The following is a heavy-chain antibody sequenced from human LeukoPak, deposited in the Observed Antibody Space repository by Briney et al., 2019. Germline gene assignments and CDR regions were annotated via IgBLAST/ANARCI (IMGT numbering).Heavy chain of an antibody. V-gene: IGHV1-18*01. J-gene: IGHJ3*02. CDR2: ISAYNGNT. CDR3: ARVVPAAWVACDI. CDR1: VYTFTIYG. Sequence: ASVNVSCKGSVYTFTIYGISWVRRAAGQGGGGMGWISAYNGNTNYAQKLQGRVTMTTDTSTSTAYMELRSLRSDPTAVYYSARVVPAAWVACDIWGQGTLVTVSS. D-gene: IGHD2-2*01.